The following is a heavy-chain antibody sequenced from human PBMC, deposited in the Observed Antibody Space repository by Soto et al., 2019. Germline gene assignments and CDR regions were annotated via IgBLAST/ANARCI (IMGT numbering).Heavy chain of an antibody. J-gene: IGHJ4*02. V-gene: IGHV4-59*01. CDR3: AAIRVATPSHFDS. Sequence: PSETLSLTCSVSGGSFSDYYWTWIWQPPGKGLEWIGYIYYSGSTNYNPSLKRRVTISLDTSKNQFSLKLTSVTAADTAVYYCAAIRVATPSHFDSWGQGTLVTGSS. CDR2: IYYSGST. D-gene: IGHD5-12*01. CDR1: GGSFSDYY.